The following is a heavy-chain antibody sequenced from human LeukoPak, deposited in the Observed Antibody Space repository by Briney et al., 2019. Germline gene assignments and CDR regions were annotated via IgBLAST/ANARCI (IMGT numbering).Heavy chain of an antibody. CDR2: ISAYNGNT. J-gene: IGHJ6*02. Sequence: ASVKLSCKASGYTFTSYGISWVRQAPGQGLEWMGWISAYNGNTNYAQKLQGRVTMTTDTSTSTAYMELRSLRSDDTAVYYCARNSDDFWSGYSSHIYYYYGMDVWGQGTTVTVSS. CDR3: ARNSDDFWSGYSSHIYYYYGMDV. CDR1: GYTFTSYG. D-gene: IGHD3-3*01. V-gene: IGHV1-18*01.